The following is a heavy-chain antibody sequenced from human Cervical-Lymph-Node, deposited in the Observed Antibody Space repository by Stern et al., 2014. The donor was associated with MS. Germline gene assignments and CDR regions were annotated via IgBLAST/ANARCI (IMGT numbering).Heavy chain of an antibody. CDR3: ARDMSTVTTPYFDY. D-gene: IGHD4-17*01. CDR2: INANSGGT. J-gene: IGHJ4*02. Sequence: VQLVESGAEVRRPGASVKVACKASGFTFTSCYMHWVRQAPGQGLEWMGWINANSGGTNSAQKFQGRVTMTRETSISTVYMDLTGLTSDDTAIYYCARDMSTVTTPYFDYWGQGTLVTGPS. CDR1: GFTFTSCY. V-gene: IGHV1-2*02.